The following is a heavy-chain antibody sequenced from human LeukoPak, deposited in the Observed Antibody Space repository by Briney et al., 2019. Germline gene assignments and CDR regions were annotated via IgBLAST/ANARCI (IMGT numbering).Heavy chain of an antibody. Sequence: PGGALRLSCAASGFNFDDYGMSWVRQAPGKGLEWVSGTNWNGGSTGYADSVKGRFTISRDNAKNALYLQMNSLRAEDTALYYCARGLKAFDIWGQGTMVTVSS. CDR2: TNWNGGST. J-gene: IGHJ3*02. V-gene: IGHV3-20*04. CDR1: GFNFDDYG. CDR3: ARGLKAFDI.